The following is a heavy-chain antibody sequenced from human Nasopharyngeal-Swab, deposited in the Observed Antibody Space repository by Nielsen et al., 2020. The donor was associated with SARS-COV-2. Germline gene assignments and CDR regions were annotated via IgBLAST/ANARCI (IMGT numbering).Heavy chain of an antibody. CDR3: AKDKARFGELRHRLYCFDY. D-gene: IGHD3-10*01. CDR1: GFTFSSYD. Sequence: GGSLRLSCAASGFTFSSYDMHWVRQPTGKGLEWVSAIGTAGDTYYPGSVKGRFTISRENAKNSLYLQMNSLRAEDTAVYYCAKDKARFGELRHRLYCFDYWGQGTLVTVSS. CDR2: IGTAGDT. V-gene: IGHV3-13*01. J-gene: IGHJ4*02.